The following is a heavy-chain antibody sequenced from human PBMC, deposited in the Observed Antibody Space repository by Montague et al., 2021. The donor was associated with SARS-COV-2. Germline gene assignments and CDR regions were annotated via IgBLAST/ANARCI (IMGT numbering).Heavy chain of an antibody. V-gene: IGHV4-39*01. CDR1: GGSISNSVYY. Sequence: SETLSLTCTVSGGSISNSVYYWGWVRQPPGKGLEWIGSIYYTGSTYYNPSLKSRLTISVDTSENQFYLNLRSMTAADTAVYYCARHPQHWGQGTLVTVAS. CDR2: IYYTGST. CDR3: ARHPQH. J-gene: IGHJ1*01.